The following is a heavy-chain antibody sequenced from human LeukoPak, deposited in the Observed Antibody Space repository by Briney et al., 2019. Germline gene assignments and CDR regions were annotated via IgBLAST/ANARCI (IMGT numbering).Heavy chain of an antibody. CDR1: GFTFSNAW. V-gene: IGHV3-15*01. D-gene: IGHD5-12*01. Sequence: GGSLRLSCAASGFTFSNAWMSWVRQAPGKGLEWVGRIKSKTDGGTTDYAAPVKDRFAFSRDDSKNTLYLQMNNLQTEDTAVYYCTTSLRGYDFLFDYWGQGTLVTVYS. J-gene: IGHJ4*02. CDR3: TTSLRGYDFLFDY. CDR2: IKSKTDGGTT.